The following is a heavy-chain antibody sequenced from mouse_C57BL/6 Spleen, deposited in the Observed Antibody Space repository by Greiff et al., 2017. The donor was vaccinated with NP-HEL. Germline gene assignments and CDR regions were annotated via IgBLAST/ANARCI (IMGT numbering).Heavy chain of an antibody. CDR2: IDPANGNT. J-gene: IGHJ3*01. CDR1: GFNIKNTY. V-gene: IGHV14-3*01. Sequence: VQLKESVAELVRPGASVKLSCTASGFNIKNTYMHWVKQRPEQGLEWIGRIDPANGNTKYAPKFQGKATITADTSSNTAYLQLSSLTSEDTAIYYGARGEDYYGSRAWFAYWGQGTLVTVSA. D-gene: IGHD1-1*01. CDR3: ARGEDYYGSRAWFAY.